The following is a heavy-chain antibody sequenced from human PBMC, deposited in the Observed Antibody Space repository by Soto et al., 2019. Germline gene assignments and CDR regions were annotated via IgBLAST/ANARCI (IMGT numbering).Heavy chain of an antibody. CDR2: IYYSGST. CDR3: AREYGDSHYYYCYMDV. Sequence: ETLSLTCTVSGGSISSYYWSWIRQPPGKGLEWIGYIYYSGSTNYNPSLKSRVTISVDTSKNQFSLKLSSVTAADTAVYYCAREYGDSHYYYCYMDVWGKGTTVTVSS. J-gene: IGHJ6*03. V-gene: IGHV4-59*01. CDR1: GGSISSYY. D-gene: IGHD4-17*01.